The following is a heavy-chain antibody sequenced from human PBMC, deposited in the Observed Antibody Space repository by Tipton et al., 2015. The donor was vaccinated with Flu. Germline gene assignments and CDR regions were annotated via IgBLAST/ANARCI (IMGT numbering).Heavy chain of an antibody. CDR2: IYPGDSDT. D-gene: IGHD3-22*01. V-gene: IGHV5-51*01. CDR3: ARRDYYDSSGYLADAFDI. Sequence: QSGAEVKKPGESLKISRKGSGYSFTSYWIGWVRQMPGKGLEWMGIIYPGDSDTRYSPSFQGQVTISADKSISTAYLQWSSLKASDTAMYYCARRDYYDSSGYLADAFDIWGQGTMVTVSS. J-gene: IGHJ3*02. CDR1: GYSFTSYW.